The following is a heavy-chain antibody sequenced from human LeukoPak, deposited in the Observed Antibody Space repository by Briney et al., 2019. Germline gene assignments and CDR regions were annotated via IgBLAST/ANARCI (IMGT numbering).Heavy chain of an antibody. D-gene: IGHD3-3*02. CDR2: ISNSGST. V-gene: IGHV4-59*01. CDR1: SGSISSYY. Sequence: SETLSLTCTVSSGSISSYYWSWIRQPPGKGLEWIGYISNSGSTNCNPSLKSRVTMSVDTSKNQFSLKLSSVTAADTAVYYCARDPYSIRRAFDIWGQGTMVTVSS. CDR3: ARDPYSIRRAFDI. J-gene: IGHJ3*02.